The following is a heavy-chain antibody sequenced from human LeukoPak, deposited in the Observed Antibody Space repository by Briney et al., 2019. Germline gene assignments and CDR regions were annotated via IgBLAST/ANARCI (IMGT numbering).Heavy chain of an antibody. D-gene: IGHD4-11*01. Sequence: GGSLRLSCAASGFTFNSFGMSWVRQAPGKGLEWLSYISSSSSTIYYADSVRGRFTISRDNSKNTLYLQMNSLRAEDTAVYYCARADFSNYGGGSDYWGQGTLVTVSS. V-gene: IGHV3-48*01. CDR3: ARADFSNYGGGSDY. CDR1: GFTFNSFG. J-gene: IGHJ4*02. CDR2: ISSSSSTI.